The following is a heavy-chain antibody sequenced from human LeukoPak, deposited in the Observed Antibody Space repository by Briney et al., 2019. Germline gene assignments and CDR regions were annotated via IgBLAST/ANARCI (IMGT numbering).Heavy chain of an antibody. Sequence: GGSLRLSCAASGFTFTNYWMHWVRQDPGKGLVWVSRINSDGSSTSYADSVKGRFTISRDNAKNTLYLQMNSLRAEDTAVYYCAKDGYYYDSSAYYVIYYFDSWGQGTLVTVSS. D-gene: IGHD3-22*01. V-gene: IGHV3-74*01. CDR3: AKDGYYYDSSAYYVIYYFDS. CDR1: GFTFTNYW. J-gene: IGHJ4*02. CDR2: INSDGSST.